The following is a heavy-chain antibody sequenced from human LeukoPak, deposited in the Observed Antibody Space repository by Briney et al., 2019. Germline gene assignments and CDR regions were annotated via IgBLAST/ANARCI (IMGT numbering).Heavy chain of an antibody. CDR1: GGSFSDYY. CDR2: IIHSGRT. D-gene: IGHD2-8*01. V-gene: IGHV4-34*12. Sequence: PSETLSLTCAVSGGSFSDYYWTWIRQSPGRGLEWIGEIIHSGRTNYSPSLGSRVTLSVDTPNNQFSLKLNSVTAADTAVYYCARGTVLMHYATFDSWGQGTLVTVSS. CDR3: ARGTVLMHYATFDS. J-gene: IGHJ4*02.